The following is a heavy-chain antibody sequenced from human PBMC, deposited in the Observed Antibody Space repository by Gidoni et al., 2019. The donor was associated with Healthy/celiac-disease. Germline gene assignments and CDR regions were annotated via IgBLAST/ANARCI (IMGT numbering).Heavy chain of an antibody. Sequence: QVQLVQSGAEVKKPGASVKVSCKASGYTSPSYYMHWVRQAPGQGLEWMGIINPSGGSTSYAQKFQGRVTMTRDTSTSTVYMELSSLRSEDTAVYYCARDSLVATPRYNWFDPWGQGTLVTVSS. D-gene: IGHD5-12*01. V-gene: IGHV1-46*01. CDR3: ARDSLVATPRYNWFDP. CDR2: INPSGGST. CDR1: GYTSPSYY. J-gene: IGHJ5*02.